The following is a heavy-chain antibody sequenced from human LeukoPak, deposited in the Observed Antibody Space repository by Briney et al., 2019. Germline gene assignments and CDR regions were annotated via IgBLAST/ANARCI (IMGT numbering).Heavy chain of an antibody. D-gene: IGHD2-21*01. J-gene: IGHJ3*02. V-gene: IGHV3-23*01. CDR2: INYDGAYT. CDR1: GFIFSKYV. CDR3: ARQRYSLGAFDI. Sequence: GGSLRLSCAASGFIFSKYVMSWVRQAPGKGLEWVSDINYDGAYTNYADSVKGRFTISRDNSKNTLYLQMNSLRAEDTAMYYCARQRYSLGAFDIWGQGTMVTVSS.